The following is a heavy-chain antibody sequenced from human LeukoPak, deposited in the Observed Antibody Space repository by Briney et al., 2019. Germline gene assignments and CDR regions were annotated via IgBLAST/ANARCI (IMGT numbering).Heavy chain of an antibody. CDR2: IKQDGSEK. Sequence: GGSLRLSCAASGFTFSSYWMSWVRQAPGKGLEWVANIKQDGSEKYYVDSVKGRFTISRDNAKNSLYLQMNSLRAEDTAVYYCARENWNYGGDYFDYWGQGTLVTVSS. D-gene: IGHD1-7*01. V-gene: IGHV3-7*01. CDR3: ARENWNYGGDYFDY. CDR1: GFTFSSYW. J-gene: IGHJ4*02.